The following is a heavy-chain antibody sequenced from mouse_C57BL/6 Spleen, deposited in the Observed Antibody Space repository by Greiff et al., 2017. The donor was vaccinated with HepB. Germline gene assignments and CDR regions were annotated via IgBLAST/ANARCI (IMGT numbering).Heavy chain of an antibody. J-gene: IGHJ3*01. CDR3: ARCPTGTSWFAY. Sequence: VQLQQPGAELVKPGASVKLSCKASGYTFTSYWMQWVKQRPGQGLEWIGEIDPSDSYTNYNQKFMGKATLTVDTSSSTAYMQLSSLTSEDSAVYYCARCPTGTSWFAYWGQGTLVTVSA. V-gene: IGHV1-50*01. CDR2: IDPSDSYT. D-gene: IGHD4-1*02. CDR1: GYTFTSYW.